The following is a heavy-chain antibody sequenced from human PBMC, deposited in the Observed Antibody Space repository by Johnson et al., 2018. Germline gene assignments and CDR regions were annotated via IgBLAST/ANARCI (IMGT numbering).Heavy chain of an antibody. CDR3: ARGHYYYYGMDV. CDR2: IIPILGIA. Sequence: QVQLVQSGAEVKKPGSSVKVSCKASGGTFSSYTISWVRQATGQGLEWMGRIIPILGIANDEPKFQGRVTITADKSTSTAYMELSSLRSEDTAVYYCARGHYYYYGMDVWGQGTTVTVSS. V-gene: IGHV1-69*09. J-gene: IGHJ6*02. CDR1: GGTFSSYT.